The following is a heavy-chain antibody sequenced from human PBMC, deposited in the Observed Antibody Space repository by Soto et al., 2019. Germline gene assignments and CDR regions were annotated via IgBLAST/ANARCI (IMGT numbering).Heavy chain of an antibody. J-gene: IGHJ6*02. CDR1: GFTFSSYA. Sequence: SLRLSCAVSGFTFSSYAMHWVRQAPGKGLEWVAIMSSDGSNEYYADSVKGRFTIFRDNSKNTLYLQINSLRIEDTAVYYCAKNHHASGDYYGLDFWGQGTTVTVSS. V-gene: IGHV3-30*18. CDR3: AKNHHASGDYYGLDF. D-gene: IGHD1-26*01. CDR2: MSSDGSNE.